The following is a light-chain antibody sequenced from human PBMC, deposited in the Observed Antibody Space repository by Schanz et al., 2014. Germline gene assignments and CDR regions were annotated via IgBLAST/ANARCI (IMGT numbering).Light chain of an antibody. Sequence: QSVLTQPRSVSGSPGQSVNISCTGTSSDVGAYTYVSWYQQPPGKAPKLMIFEVSKRPSGVPDRFSGSKSGNTASLTVSGLQAEDEADYYCCSYAGTYTWVFGGGTKLTVL. CDR2: EVS. V-gene: IGLV2-11*01. J-gene: IGLJ3*02. CDR3: CSYAGTYTWV. CDR1: SSDVGAYTY.